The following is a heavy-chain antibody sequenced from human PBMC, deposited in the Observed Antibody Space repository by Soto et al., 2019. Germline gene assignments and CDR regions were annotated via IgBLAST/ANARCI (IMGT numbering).Heavy chain of an antibody. CDR3: ARSRSSWNYYYGMDV. Sequence: GGSLRLSCAASGFTVSSNFMSWVRQAPGKGLEWVSVIYSGSSTYYADSVKGRFTISRDNTKNTLYLQMNSLRAEDTAVYYCARSRSSWNYYYGMDVWGQGTTVTVSS. J-gene: IGHJ6*02. CDR1: GFTVSSNF. V-gene: IGHV3-66*01. CDR2: IYSGSST. D-gene: IGHD6-13*01.